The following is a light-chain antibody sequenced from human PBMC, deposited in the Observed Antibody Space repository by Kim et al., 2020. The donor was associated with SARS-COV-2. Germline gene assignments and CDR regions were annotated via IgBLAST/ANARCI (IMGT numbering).Light chain of an antibody. J-gene: IGLJ6*01. CDR2: EDN. V-gene: IGLV6-57*01. CDR1: SGSIASNY. CDR3: QSYDSSTRNV. Sequence: NFMLTQPHSVSESPGKTVTISCTRSSGSIASNYVQWYQQRPGSSPTTVIYEDNQRPSGVPDRFSGSIDSSSNSASLTISGLKTEDEADYYCQSYDSSTRNVCGSGTKVTVL.